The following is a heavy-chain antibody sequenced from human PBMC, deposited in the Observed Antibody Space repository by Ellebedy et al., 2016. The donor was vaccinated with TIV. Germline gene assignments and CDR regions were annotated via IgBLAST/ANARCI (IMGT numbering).Heavy chain of an antibody. CDR1: GFNVRSSY. J-gene: IGHJ4*02. V-gene: IGHV3-7*03. CDR2: IGQDGSAK. D-gene: IGHD5-24*01. Sequence: GESLKISCAASGFNVRSSYMSWVRQAPGKGLEWVANIGQDGSAKNYVDSVKGRFTISRDNAKNSLYLQMNSLRADDTAVYYCARMADFDYWGQGTLVTVSS. CDR3: ARMADFDY.